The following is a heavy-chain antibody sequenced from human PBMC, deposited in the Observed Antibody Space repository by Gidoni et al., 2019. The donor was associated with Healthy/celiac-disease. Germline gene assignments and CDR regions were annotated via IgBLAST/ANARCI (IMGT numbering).Heavy chain of an antibody. V-gene: IGHV4-39*01. Sequence: QLQLQESGPGLVKPSETLSLTCTVSGGSISSSSYYWVWIRPPPGKGREWIGSIYYSGSTYYNPSLKSRVTISVDTSKNQFSKKLSSVTAADTAVYYCARLIPGRIAAAGTIDYWGQGTLVTVSS. CDR3: ARLIPGRIAAAGTIDY. CDR1: GGSISSSSYY. D-gene: IGHD6-13*01. CDR2: IYYSGST. J-gene: IGHJ4*02.